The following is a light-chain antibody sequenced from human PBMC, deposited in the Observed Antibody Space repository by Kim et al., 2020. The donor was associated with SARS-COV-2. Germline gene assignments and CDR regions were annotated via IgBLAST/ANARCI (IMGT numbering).Light chain of an antibody. CDR1: QSLSSSY. CDR2: GAS. V-gene: IGKV3-20*01. Sequence: PGERATLSCRASQSLSSSYLAWYQQKPGQAPRLRIYGASSRATGIPDRFSASGSGTDFTLTISRLEPEDFAVYYCQQYGGSPMLTFGGGTKVDIK. CDR3: QQYGGSPMLT. J-gene: IGKJ4*01.